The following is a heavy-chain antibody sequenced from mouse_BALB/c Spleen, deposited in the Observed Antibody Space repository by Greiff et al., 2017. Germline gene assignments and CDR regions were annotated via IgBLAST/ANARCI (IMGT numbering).Heavy chain of an antibody. J-gene: IGHJ4*01. D-gene: IGHD1-2*01. CDR3: ARYRAYGYDAMDY. CDR1: GYTFTDYW. CDR2: IDTSDSYT. V-gene: IGHV1-69*01. Sequence: QVQLQQPGAELVMPGASVKMSCKASGYTFTDYWMHWVKQRPGQGLEWIGAIDTSDSYTSYNQKFKGKATLTVDESSSTAYMQLSSLTSEDSAVYYCARYRAYGYDAMDYWGQETSVTVSS.